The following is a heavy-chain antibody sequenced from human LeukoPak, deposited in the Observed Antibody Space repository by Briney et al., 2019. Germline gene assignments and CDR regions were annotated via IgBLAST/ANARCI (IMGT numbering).Heavy chain of an antibody. CDR3: ARLRSSDKTLVRGVNFDY. CDR1: GYSFSNYW. CDR2: IYPGDSDT. Sequence: EESLKISCKGSGYSFSNYWIAWVRQMPGKGLEWMGIIYPGDSDTTYSPSFQGQVTISADKSVSTAYLQWSSLKASDTAMYYCARLRSSDKTLVRGVNFDYWGQGTLVTVSS. V-gene: IGHV5-51*01. J-gene: IGHJ4*02. D-gene: IGHD3-10*01.